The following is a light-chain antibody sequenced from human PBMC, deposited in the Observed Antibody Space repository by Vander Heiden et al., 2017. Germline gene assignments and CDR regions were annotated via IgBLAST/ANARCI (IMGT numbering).Light chain of an antibody. V-gene: IGKV1-39*01. J-gene: IGKJ2*01. Sequence: PMTPSPSSLSPSLGDRVTLTRRASQSISSYLKWYQQKPGKTPKLLMNDASSMQSRVASRWSGSGSWRDVTLTISSLQHEEFAAYYCRQSYSTHMYTFGQGTKLEIK. CDR3: RQSYSTHMYT. CDR2: DAS. CDR1: QSISSY.